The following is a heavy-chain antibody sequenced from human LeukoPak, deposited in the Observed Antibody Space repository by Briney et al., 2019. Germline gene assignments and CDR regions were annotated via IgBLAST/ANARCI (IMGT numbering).Heavy chain of an antibody. D-gene: IGHD3-10*01. Sequence: GASVKVSCKASGYTFTGYYMHWVRQAPGQGLERMGRINPNSGGTNYAQKFQGRVTMTRDTSISTAYMELSRLRSDDTAVYYCARARHYYGSGSYYTFDYWGQGTLVTVSS. J-gene: IGHJ4*02. CDR1: GYTFTGYY. CDR2: INPNSGGT. CDR3: ARARHYYGSGSYYTFDY. V-gene: IGHV1-2*06.